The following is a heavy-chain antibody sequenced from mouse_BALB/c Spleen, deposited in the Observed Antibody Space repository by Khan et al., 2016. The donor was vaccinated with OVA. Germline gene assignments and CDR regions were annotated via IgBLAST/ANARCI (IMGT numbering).Heavy chain of an antibody. CDR1: GHTFTKYG. Sequence: QIQLVQSGPELKKPGETVKISCKASGHTFTKYGMNWVKQAPGKGLKWMGWINTYTGEPTYADDFNGRFAFSLETSASPAYLQINNLKNEDTATYFCARPPYFSYGLDNWGQGTSVTVSS. V-gene: IGHV9-3-1*01. D-gene: IGHD2-10*01. J-gene: IGHJ4*01. CDR3: ARPPYFSYGLDN. CDR2: INTYTGEP.